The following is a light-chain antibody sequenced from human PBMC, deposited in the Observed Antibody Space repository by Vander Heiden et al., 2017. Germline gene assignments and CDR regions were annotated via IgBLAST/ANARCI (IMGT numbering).Light chain of an antibody. J-gene: IGKJ4*01. CDR2: AAS. CDR1: QSSSSY. CDR3: QQSYSTPPEPT. V-gene: IGKV1-39*01. Sequence: DIQMTQSPSSLSASVGDRVTITCRASQSSSSYLNWYQQKPGKAPKLLIYAASSLQSGVPSRLNGSGSGTDCTLTISSLQPEDFATDYCQQSYSTPPEPTFGGGTKVEIK.